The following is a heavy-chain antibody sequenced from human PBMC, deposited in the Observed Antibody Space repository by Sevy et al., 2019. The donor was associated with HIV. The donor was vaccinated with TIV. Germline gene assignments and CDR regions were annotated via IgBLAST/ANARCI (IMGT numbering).Heavy chain of an antibody. CDR2: IRYDGSNK. D-gene: IGHD6-13*01. CDR3: AKERWGSCWGYFQH. J-gene: IGHJ1*01. V-gene: IGHV3-30*02. Sequence: GGSLRLSCAASGFTFSSYGMHWVRQAPGKGLEWVAFIRYDGSNKYYADSVKGRFTISRDNSKNTLYLQMNSLRAEDTAVYYCAKERWGSCWGYFQHWGQGTLVTVSS. CDR1: GFTFSSYG.